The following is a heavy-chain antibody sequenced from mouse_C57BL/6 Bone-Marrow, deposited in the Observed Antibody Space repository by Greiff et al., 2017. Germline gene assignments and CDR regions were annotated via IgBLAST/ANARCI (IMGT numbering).Heavy chain of an antibody. Sequence: EVKLMESGGGLVQPGESLKLSCESNEYEFPSHDMSWVRKTPEKRLELVAAINSDGGSTYYPDTMERRFIISRDNTKKTLYLQMSSLMSEDTALYYCARQDYYSNFFAYWGQGTLVTVSA. CDR3: ARQDYYSNFFAY. CDR2: INSDGGST. V-gene: IGHV5-2*01. CDR1: EYEFPSHD. J-gene: IGHJ3*01. D-gene: IGHD2-5*01.